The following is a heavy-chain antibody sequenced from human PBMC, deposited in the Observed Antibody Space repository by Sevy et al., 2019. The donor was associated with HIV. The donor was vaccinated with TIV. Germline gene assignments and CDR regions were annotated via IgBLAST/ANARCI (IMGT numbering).Heavy chain of an antibody. CDR3: ANGFFGGDWVYYFDY. Sequence: GGSLRLSCAASGFTFSSYAMSWVRQAPGKGLEWVSAISGSGGSTYYADSVKGRFTISRDNSKNTLYLQMNSLRAEDTAVYYCANGFFGGDWVYYFDYWGQGTLVTVSS. CDR1: GFTFSSYA. D-gene: IGHD2-21*01. V-gene: IGHV3-23*01. CDR2: ISGSGGST. J-gene: IGHJ4*02.